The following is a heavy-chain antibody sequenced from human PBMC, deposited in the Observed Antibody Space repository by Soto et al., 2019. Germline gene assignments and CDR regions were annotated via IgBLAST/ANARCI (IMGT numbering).Heavy chain of an antibody. D-gene: IGHD2-2*01. V-gene: IGHV1-69*01. CDR1: GGTFSSYA. J-gene: IGHJ6*02. CDR3: ARDGGPAAIAEPDRDYYYGMDV. CDR2: IIPIFGTA. Sequence: QVQLVQSGAEVKKPGSSVKVSCKASGGTFSSYAISWVRQAPGQGLEWMGGIIPIFGTANYAQKFQGRVTITADESTSTAYMELSSLRSEDTAVYYCARDGGPAAIAEPDRDYYYGMDVWGQGTTVTVSS.